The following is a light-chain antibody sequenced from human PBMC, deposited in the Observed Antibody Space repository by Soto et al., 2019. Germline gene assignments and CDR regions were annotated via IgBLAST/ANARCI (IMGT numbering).Light chain of an antibody. CDR3: QQYNKWPLT. CDR1: QSLSNN. CDR2: SAH. V-gene: IGKV3-15*01. J-gene: IGKJ4*01. Sequence: EIVMTQSPATLSVSPGERATLSCRASQSLSNNLAWYQQKPGQAPRLLIYSAHTRATGVPARFSGSGSGTEFTLTITSLQSEDLAVYYCQQYNKWPLTFGRGTNVETK.